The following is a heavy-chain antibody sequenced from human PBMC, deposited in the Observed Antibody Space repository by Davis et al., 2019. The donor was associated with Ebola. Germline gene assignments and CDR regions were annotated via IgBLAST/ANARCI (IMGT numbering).Heavy chain of an antibody. J-gene: IGHJ3*02. Sequence: GESLKISCAASGFTFSSYWMSWVRQAPGKGLEWVSYISSSSSTIYYADSVKGRFTISRDNAKNSLYLQMNSLRDEDTAVYYCARDPPVSMGSDAFDIWGQGTMVTVAS. V-gene: IGHV3-48*02. D-gene: IGHD2-8*01. CDR2: ISSSSSTI. CDR3: ARDPPVSMGSDAFDI. CDR1: GFTFSSYW.